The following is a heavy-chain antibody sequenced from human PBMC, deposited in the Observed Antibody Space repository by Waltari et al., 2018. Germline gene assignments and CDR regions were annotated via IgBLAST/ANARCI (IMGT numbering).Heavy chain of an antibody. CDR3: AREPKTLGVVITYFDY. Sequence: QAQMQESGQGLVKPYQTLSLTCTFSGGARSRGVYSWSWIRQPRRKGLEWIGYIYYSGSTYYNPSLKIRVTIAVDTSKNQFSLKLSSVTAADTAVYYCAREPKTLGVVITYFDYWGQGTLVTVSS. CDR1: GGARSRGVYS. V-gene: IGHV4-30-4*08. J-gene: IGHJ4*02. D-gene: IGHD3-22*01. CDR2: IYYSGST.